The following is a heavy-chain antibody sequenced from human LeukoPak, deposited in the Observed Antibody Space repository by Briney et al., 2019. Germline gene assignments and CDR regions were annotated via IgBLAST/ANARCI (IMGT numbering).Heavy chain of an antibody. Sequence: SETLSLTCAVYGGSFSGYYWSWIRQPPGKGLGWIGEINHSGSTNYNPSLKSRVTISVDTSKNQFSLKLSSVTAADTAVYYCARHCSSTSCYVGFDYWGQGTLVTVSS. CDR3: ARHCSSTSCYVGFDY. V-gene: IGHV4-34*01. J-gene: IGHJ4*02. CDR1: GGSFSGYY. D-gene: IGHD2-2*01. CDR2: INHSGST.